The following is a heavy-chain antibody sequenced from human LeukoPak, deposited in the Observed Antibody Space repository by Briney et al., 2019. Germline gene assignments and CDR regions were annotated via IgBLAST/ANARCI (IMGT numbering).Heavy chain of an antibody. CDR1: GFTFSSYW. J-gene: IGHJ5*02. V-gene: IGHV3-7*01. D-gene: IGHD3-10*01. Sequence: GGSLRLSCAASGFTFSSYWMSWVRQAPGKGLEWVANIKQDGSEKYYVDSVKGRFTISRDNAKNSLYLQMNSLRAEDTAVYYCARHRQLYYYGSGSPGNWFDPWGQGTLVTVSS. CDR2: IKQDGSEK. CDR3: ARHRQLYYYGSGSPGNWFDP.